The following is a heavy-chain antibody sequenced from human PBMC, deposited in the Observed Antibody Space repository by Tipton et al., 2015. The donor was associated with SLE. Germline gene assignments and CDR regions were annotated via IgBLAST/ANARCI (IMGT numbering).Heavy chain of an antibody. CDR1: GGSISSGTYY. Sequence: TLSLTCTVSGGSISSGTYYWGWIRQPPGKGLEWIGSIYYSGSTYYNPSLKSRVTISVDTSTNQFFLKLRSVTAADTAVYYCARHVGDRWYFDLWGRGTLVTVSS. D-gene: IGHD3-10*01. J-gene: IGHJ2*01. CDR3: ARHVGDRWYFDL. V-gene: IGHV4-39*01. CDR2: IYYSGST.